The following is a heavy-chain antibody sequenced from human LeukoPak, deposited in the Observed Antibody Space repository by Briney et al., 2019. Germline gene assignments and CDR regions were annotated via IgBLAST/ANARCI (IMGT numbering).Heavy chain of an antibody. CDR2: IYYSGST. J-gene: IGHJ4*02. CDR1: GDSISSYY. Sequence: PSETLSLTCTVSGDSISSYYGSWIRQPPGKGLEWIGYIYYSGSTNYNPSLKSRVTISVDTSKNQFSLKLNSVTAADTAVYYCARAGELLWFGVDYWGQGTLVTVSS. CDR3: ARAGELLWFGVDY. V-gene: IGHV4-59*01. D-gene: IGHD3-10*01.